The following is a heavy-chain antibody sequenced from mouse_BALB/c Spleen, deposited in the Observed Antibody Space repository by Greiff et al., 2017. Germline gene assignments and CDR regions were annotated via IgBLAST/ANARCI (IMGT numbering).Heavy chain of an antibody. D-gene: IGHD1-1*01. CDR1: GFAFSSYD. CDR2: ISSGGGST. CDR3: ARGSVVIGNYFDY. J-gene: IGHJ2*01. Sequence: EVQLVESGGGLVKPGGSLKLSCAASGFAFSSYDMSWVRQTPEKRLEWVAYISSGGGSTYYPDTVKGRFTISRDNAKNTLYLQMSSLKSEDTAMYYCARGSVVIGNYFDYWGQGTTLTVSS. V-gene: IGHV5-12-1*01.